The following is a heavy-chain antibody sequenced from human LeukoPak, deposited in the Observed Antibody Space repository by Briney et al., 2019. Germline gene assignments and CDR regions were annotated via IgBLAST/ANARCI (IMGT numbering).Heavy chain of an antibody. V-gene: IGHV1-46*01. CDR1: GGTFSNYA. CDR3: ARDEWFDP. J-gene: IGHJ5*02. Sequence: ASVKVSCEASGGTFSNYAISWVRQAPGQGLEWMGIINPSGGSTSYAQKFQGRVTMTRDTSTSTVYMELSSLRSEDTAVYYCARDEWFDPWGQGTLVTVSS. CDR2: INPSGGST.